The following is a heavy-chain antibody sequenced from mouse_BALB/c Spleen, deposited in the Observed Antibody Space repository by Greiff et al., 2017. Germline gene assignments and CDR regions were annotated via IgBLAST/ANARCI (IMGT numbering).Heavy chain of an antibody. J-gene: IGHJ3*01. CDR2: ILPGSGST. Sequence: QVQLQQSGAELMKPGASVKISCKATGYTFSSYWIEWVKQRSGHGLEWIGEILPGSGSTNYNEKFKGKATFTADTSSNTAYMQLSSLTSEDSAVYYCARGYYGSSPGGFAYWGQGTLVTVSA. D-gene: IGHD1-1*01. CDR3: ARGYYGSSPGGFAY. CDR1: GYTFSSYW. V-gene: IGHV1-9*01.